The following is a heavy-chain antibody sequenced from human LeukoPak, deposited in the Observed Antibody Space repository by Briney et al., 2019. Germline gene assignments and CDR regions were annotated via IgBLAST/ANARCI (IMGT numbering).Heavy chain of an antibody. CDR1: GYTFTSYG. CDR2: ISAYNGNT. Sequence: ASVKVSCKASGYTFTSYGISWVRQAPGQGLEWMGWISAYNGNTNYAQKVQGRVTMTTDTSTNTAYMELNSLRSDDTAVYYCAIQRSGSPNGYWGQGTLVTVSS. D-gene: IGHD1-1*01. CDR3: AIQRSGSPNGY. J-gene: IGHJ4*02. V-gene: IGHV1-18*01.